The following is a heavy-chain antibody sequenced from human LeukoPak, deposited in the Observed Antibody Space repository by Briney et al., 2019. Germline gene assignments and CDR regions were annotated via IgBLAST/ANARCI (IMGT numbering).Heavy chain of an antibody. D-gene: IGHD6-19*01. Sequence: SETLSLTCTVSGGSISSYYWSWLRQPPGKGLEWIGYIYYSGSTNYNPSLKSRVTISVDTYKNQFSLKLSSVTAAATAVYYCASGSSGWSEFDYWGQGTLVTVSS. CDR2: IYYSGST. J-gene: IGHJ4*02. CDR1: GGSISSYY. V-gene: IGHV4-59*01. CDR3: ASGSSGWSEFDY.